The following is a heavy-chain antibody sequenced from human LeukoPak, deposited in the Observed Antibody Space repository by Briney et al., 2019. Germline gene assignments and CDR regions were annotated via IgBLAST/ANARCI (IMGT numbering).Heavy chain of an antibody. CDR1: GGTFTSYA. CDR3: ARDYFAGGWMVDAFDI. J-gene: IGHJ3*02. D-gene: IGHD6-19*01. Sequence: SVKVSCKASGGTFTSYAISWVRQAPGQGLEWMGRIIPIFGTANYAQRFQGRVTITTDESTSTAYMELSSLRSEDTAVYYCARDYFAGGWMVDAFDIWGQGTMVTVSS. V-gene: IGHV1-69*05. CDR2: IIPIFGTA.